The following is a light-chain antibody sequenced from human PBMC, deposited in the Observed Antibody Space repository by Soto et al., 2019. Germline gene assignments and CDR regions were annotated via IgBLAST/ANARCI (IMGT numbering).Light chain of an antibody. CDR2: GAS. V-gene: IGKV3D-15*01. Sequence: EMVMTQSPATLSVSPGERATLSCRASQSVSSNLAWYQQKPGQALRLLIYGASTRATGIPARFSGSGSGTEFTLTISSLQSEDFAVYYCQQYNNWPLTFGGGTKVEI. CDR1: QSVSSN. J-gene: IGKJ4*01. CDR3: QQYNNWPLT.